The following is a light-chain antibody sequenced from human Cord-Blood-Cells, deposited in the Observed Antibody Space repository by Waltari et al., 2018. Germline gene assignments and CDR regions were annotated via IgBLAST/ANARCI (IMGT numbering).Light chain of an antibody. CDR3: SSYAGSNNVV. J-gene: IGLJ2*01. CDR1: SSDVGGYNY. V-gene: IGLV2-8*01. CDR2: EVS. Sequence: QSALTQSPSASGSPGQSVTISCTGTSSDVGGYNYVSWYQQHPGKAPKLMIYEVSKRPSGVPDRFSGSKAGNPASLTVSGRQAEDEADYYCSSYAGSNNVVFGGGTKLTVL.